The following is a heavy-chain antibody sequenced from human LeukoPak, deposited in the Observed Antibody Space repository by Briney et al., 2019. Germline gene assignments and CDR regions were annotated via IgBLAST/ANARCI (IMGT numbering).Heavy chain of an antibody. V-gene: IGHV3-23*01. CDR1: GFTFSTYD. D-gene: IGHD4-17*01. CDR2: ISGSGGST. J-gene: IGHJ4*02. Sequence: PGGSLRLSCAASGFTFSTYDMSWLRQAPGKGLEWVSAISGSGGSTYYADSVKGRFTISRDNSKNTLYLQMNSLRAEDTAVYYCAKSPDYGDYGHFDYWGQGTLVTVSS. CDR3: AKSPDYGDYGHFDY.